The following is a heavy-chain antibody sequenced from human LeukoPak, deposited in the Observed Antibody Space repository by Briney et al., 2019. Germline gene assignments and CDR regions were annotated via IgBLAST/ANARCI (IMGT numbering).Heavy chain of an antibody. CDR2: INHSGST. J-gene: IGHJ5*02. D-gene: IGHD2-2*02. V-gene: IGHV4-34*01. Sequence: SETLSLTCAVYGGSFSGYYWSWIRQPPGKGLEWIGEINHSGSTNYNPSLKSRVTISVDTSKNQFSLKLSSVTAADTAVYYCARGKGYCSSTSCYTWFDPWGQGTLVTVSS. CDR1: GGSFSGYY. CDR3: ARGKGYCSSTSCYTWFDP.